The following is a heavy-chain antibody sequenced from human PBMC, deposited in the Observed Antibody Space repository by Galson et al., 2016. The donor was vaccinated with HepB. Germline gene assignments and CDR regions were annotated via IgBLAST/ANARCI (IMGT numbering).Heavy chain of an antibody. Sequence: SLRLSCAASGFTFRSCAMSWVRQAPGKGLEWVSGRSGSGVDTLYADSVKGRFTISRDNSKNTLYLQMNSLRVEETAVYYCAKDRDTVPTLFDVWGPGTPVPVSS. CDR3: AKDRDTVPTLFDV. D-gene: IGHD4-17*01. J-gene: IGHJ4*02. V-gene: IGHV3-23*01. CDR1: GFTFRSCA. CDR2: RSGSGVDT.